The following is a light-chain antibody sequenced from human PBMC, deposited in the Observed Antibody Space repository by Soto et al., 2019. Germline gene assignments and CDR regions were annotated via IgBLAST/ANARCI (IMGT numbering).Light chain of an antibody. J-gene: IGLJ2*01. CDR3: SSYSSRNTVV. CDR2: DVS. V-gene: IGLV2-14*01. Sequence: QSALTQPASVSGSPGQSSTISCTGTSSDVGDYKHVSWYQKHPGKAPKLMIYDVSNQPSGFSNRFSGSKSGNTASLTISGLQAEDEADYYCSSYSSRNTVVFGGGTKVTVL. CDR1: SSDVGDYKH.